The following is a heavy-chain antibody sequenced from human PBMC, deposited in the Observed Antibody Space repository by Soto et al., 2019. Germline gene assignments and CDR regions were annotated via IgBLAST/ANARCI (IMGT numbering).Heavy chain of an antibody. Sequence: PSETLSLTCAVSGGSISSGGYSWSWIRQPPGKGLEWIGYIYHSGSTYYNPSLKSRVTISVDRSKNQFSLKLSSVTAADTAVYYCARASYGETVDYWGQGTLVTVSS. CDR3: ARASYGETVDY. CDR2: IYHSGST. D-gene: IGHD4-17*01. V-gene: IGHV4-30-2*01. CDR1: GGSISSGGYS. J-gene: IGHJ4*02.